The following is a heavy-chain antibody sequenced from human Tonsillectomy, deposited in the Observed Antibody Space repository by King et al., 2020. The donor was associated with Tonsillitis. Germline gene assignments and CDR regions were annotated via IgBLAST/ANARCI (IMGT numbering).Heavy chain of an antibody. Sequence: VQLQESGPGLVKPSETLSLTCTVSGGSVSSGSYYWNWIRQPPGKGLEWIGYIYYSGSTNYNPSLKSRVTISVDTSKNQFSLKLSSVTAADTAVYYCARDKSGSLSYFDLWGRGTLVSVSS. J-gene: IGHJ2*01. D-gene: IGHD3-22*01. CDR3: ARDKSGSLSYFDL. V-gene: IGHV4-61*01. CDR2: IYYSGST. CDR1: GGSVSSGSYY.